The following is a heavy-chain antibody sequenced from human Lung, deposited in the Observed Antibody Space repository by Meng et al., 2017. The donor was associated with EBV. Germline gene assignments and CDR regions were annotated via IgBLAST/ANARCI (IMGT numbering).Heavy chain of an antibody. CDR3: ARPASSYYDSSGSEHYFDY. D-gene: IGHD3-22*01. CDR2: IIPMFGTA. V-gene: IGHV1-69*01. Sequence: VHVVQAGAEVQKAGSSVKVTCKASGGTFSSYAANWVLQGPGQGLEWMGGIIPMFGTATYEQKFQDRVTISADESTSTAYMELSSLISEETAVYYCARPASSYYDSSGSEHYFDYWGQGTLVTVSS. J-gene: IGHJ4*02. CDR1: GGTFSSYA.